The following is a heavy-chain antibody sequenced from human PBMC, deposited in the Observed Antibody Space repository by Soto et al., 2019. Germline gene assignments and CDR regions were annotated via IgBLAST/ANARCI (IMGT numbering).Heavy chain of an antibody. D-gene: IGHD3-9*01. CDR1: GGSLSSYY. V-gene: IGHV4-59*01. J-gene: IGHJ4*02. CDR3: ARVDYDVLTGYYFDY. Sequence: SETLSLTCTVSGGSLSSYYWSWIRQPPGKGLEWIGYVHYSGSTNYNPSLKSRVTISVDTSKNQFSLRLSSVTAADTAVYYCARVDYDVLTGYYFDYWGQGTLVTSPQ. CDR2: VHYSGST.